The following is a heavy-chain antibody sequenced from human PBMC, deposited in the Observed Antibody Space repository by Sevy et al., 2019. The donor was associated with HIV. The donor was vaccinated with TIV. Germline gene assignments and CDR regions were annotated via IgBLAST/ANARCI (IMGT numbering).Heavy chain of an antibody. CDR1: GFIFSSRW. CDR2: IYPDGSQT. J-gene: IGHJ4*02. D-gene: IGHD7-27*01. Sequence: GGSLRLSCAASGFIFSSRWMSWVRQAPGKGLEWVASIYPDGSQTHYLESVGGRFTLSRDNAKNSLFLQVNSLGGEDTALYYCASLLGSATTFQYWGQGTLVTVSS. V-gene: IGHV3-7*01. CDR3: ASLLGSATTFQY.